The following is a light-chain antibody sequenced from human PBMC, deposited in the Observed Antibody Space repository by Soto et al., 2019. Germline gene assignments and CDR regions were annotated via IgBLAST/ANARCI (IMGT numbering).Light chain of an antibody. CDR1: QDISNY. J-gene: IGKJ1*01. Sequence: DIQMTQSPSSLSASVGDRVTITCQASQDISNYLNWYQQKPGKTPKLLIYDASNLETGVPSRFSGSGSGTDFTFTISSLQPEDIATYYCQQYDNLPTKTFGQGTEVEIK. CDR2: DAS. V-gene: IGKV1-33*01. CDR3: QQYDNLPTKT.